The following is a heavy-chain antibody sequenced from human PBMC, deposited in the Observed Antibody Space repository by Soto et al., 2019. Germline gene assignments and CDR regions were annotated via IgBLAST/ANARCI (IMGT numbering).Heavy chain of an antibody. J-gene: IGHJ6*02. D-gene: IGHD3-22*01. CDR2: IYPRDSDT. V-gene: IGHV5-51*01. Sequence: PRESLKIACKGSGYSFTSYWICWVRQMPGKGLEWMGIIYPRDSDTRYSPSFQGQVTISADKSISTAYLQWSSLKASDTAMYYCARLRYYYDSSGTGGMDVWGQGTTVTVSS. CDR3: ARLRYYYDSSGTGGMDV. CDR1: GYSFTSYW.